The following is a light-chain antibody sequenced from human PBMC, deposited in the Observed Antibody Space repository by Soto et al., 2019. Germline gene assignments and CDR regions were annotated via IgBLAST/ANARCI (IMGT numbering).Light chain of an antibody. J-gene: IGKJ4*02. Sequence: EMGVTQSPGTLSLSPGERATLSCRASQSVSNNYLAWYQQKPGQAPRLLIYGASNRATGIPDRFSGSGSGTDFTLIIIRLAPEDFAVYYCLQYGSSHTFGEGTKVDIK. V-gene: IGKV3-20*01. CDR3: LQYGSSHT. CDR2: GAS. CDR1: QSVSNNY.